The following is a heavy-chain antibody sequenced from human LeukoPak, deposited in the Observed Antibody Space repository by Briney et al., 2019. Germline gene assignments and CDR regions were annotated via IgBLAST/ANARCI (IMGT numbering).Heavy chain of an antibody. CDR2: INPDSGRT. D-gene: IGHD2-8*01. J-gene: IGHJ4*02. Sequence: ASVRLSCTASGYTFTDFYIHWVRQAPRQGLEWVGLINPDSGRTNFPQKFQGRVTITSDMATSTVFMELSSLRSEDTAFYYCARENVQITMVPFDYWGQGTLVTVSS. CDR1: GYTFTDFY. CDR3: ARENVQITMVPFDY. V-gene: IGHV1-46*01.